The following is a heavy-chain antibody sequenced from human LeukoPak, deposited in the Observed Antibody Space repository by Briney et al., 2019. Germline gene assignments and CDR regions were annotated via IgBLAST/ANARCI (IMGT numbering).Heavy chain of an antibody. CDR3: ARVAAGAETHTLHYHYMDV. V-gene: IGHV3-21*01. Sequence: PGGSLRLSCAASGFTFSIYSLTWVRQAPGKGLEWVSSISSSTYIYYADSVRGRFTISRDNAQNSLYLQMNSPRAEDTAVYSCARVAAGAETHTLHYHYMDVWGKGTTVTVSS. CDR2: ISSSTYI. CDR1: GFTFSIYS. J-gene: IGHJ6*03. D-gene: IGHD6-13*01.